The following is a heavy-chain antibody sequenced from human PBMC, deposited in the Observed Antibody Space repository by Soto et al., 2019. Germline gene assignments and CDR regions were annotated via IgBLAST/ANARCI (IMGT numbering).Heavy chain of an antibody. V-gene: IGHV3-11*01. CDR3: ARTMVRGVMTLQPYYYMDV. CDR1: GFTFSDYY. J-gene: IGHJ6*03. D-gene: IGHD3-10*01. CDR2: ISSSGSSI. Sequence: QVQLVESGGGLVKPGGSLRLSCAASGFTFSDYYMSWIRQAPGKGLEWVSYISSSGSSIYYADSVKGRITISRDNAKNSLYLQMNSLRAEDTAVYYCARTMVRGVMTLQPYYYMDVWGKGTTVTVSS.